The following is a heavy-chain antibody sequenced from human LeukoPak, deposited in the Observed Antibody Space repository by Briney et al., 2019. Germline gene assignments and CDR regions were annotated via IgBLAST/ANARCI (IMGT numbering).Heavy chain of an antibody. Sequence: SVKVPCKASGGTFSSYAISWVRQAPGQGLEWMGRIIPILGIANYAQKFQGRVTITADKSTSTAYMELSSLRSEDTAVYYCARADGSGHFDYWGQGTLVTVSS. D-gene: IGHD3-10*01. CDR1: GGTFSSYA. J-gene: IGHJ4*02. CDR2: IIPILGIA. V-gene: IGHV1-69*04. CDR3: ARADGSGHFDY.